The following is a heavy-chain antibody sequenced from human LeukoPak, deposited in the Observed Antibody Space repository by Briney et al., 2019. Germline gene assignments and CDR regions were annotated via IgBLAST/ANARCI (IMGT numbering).Heavy chain of an antibody. CDR1: GFNFRNYW. J-gene: IGHJ4*02. D-gene: IGHD2-15*01. Sequence: PGGSLRLSCVVSGFNFRNYWMSWVRQAPGEGLGWVINIRPDGGEKYFVDSVKGRFTISRDNAKNTLYLQMNSLRAEDTAVYYCARDLSGPSVYWGQGTLVTVSS. CDR3: ARDLSGPSVY. V-gene: IGHV3-7*01. CDR2: IRPDGGEK.